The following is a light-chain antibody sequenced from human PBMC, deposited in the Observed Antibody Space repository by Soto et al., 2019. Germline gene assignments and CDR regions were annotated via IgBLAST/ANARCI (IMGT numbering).Light chain of an antibody. J-gene: IGKJ1*01. CDR3: LQNQGYWT. Sequence: DIQMTQSPSTLSASVGDRVSITCRASQSISRQLAWYQQKPGKAPNLLLYPASNLETGVPSRLTGSGSGTEFTLTISSLQPDDLATYSSLQNQGYWTFGQGTKVEVK. V-gene: IGKV1-5*03. CDR1: QSISRQ. CDR2: PAS.